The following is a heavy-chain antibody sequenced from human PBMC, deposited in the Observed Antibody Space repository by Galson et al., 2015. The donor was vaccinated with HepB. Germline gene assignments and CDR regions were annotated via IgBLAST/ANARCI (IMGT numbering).Heavy chain of an antibody. CDR3: AKRDTISLYFFDY. J-gene: IGHJ4*02. Sequence: SLRLSCAASGFTFSNYGMSWVRQAPGKGLEWVSTASKTVPTTYYADSVRGRFTISRDNSRNIVYLQMNSLRDEDTAVYYCAKRDTISLYFFDYWGQGTLVTVSS. V-gene: IGHV3-23*01. CDR2: ASKTVPTT. CDR1: GFTFSNYG. D-gene: IGHD3-3*02.